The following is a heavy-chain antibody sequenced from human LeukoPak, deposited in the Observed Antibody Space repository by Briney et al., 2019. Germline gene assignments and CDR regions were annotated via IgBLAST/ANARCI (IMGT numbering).Heavy chain of an antibody. J-gene: IGHJ3*02. D-gene: IGHD1-26*01. Sequence: SETLSLTCTVSGGSISTYYWNWMRQPPGRGLEWIGYLYNSGSTNYNPSLKSRLTISVDMSKIQLSLKLNSVTAADTAVYYCARGVTSPLDAFDIWGQGTMVTVSS. CDR3: ARGVTSPLDAFDI. CDR1: GGSISTYY. CDR2: LYNSGST. V-gene: IGHV4-59*01.